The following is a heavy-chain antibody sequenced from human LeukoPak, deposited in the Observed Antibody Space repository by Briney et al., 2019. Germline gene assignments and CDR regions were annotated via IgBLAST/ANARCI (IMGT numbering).Heavy chain of an antibody. J-gene: IGHJ6*02. CDR1: GFTFSSYA. Sequence: GGSLRLSCAASGFTFSSYAMSWVRQAPGKGLEWVSAISGSGGSTYYADSVKGRFTISRDNSKNTLYLQMNSLRAEDTAVYYCAGYHYDNSGYYYYYYGMDVWGQGTTVTVSS. CDR3: AGYHYDNSGYYYYYYGMDV. CDR2: ISGSGGST. V-gene: IGHV3-23*01. D-gene: IGHD3-22*01.